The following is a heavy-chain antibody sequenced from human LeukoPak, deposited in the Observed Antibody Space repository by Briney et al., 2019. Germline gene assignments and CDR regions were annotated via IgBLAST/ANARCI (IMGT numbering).Heavy chain of an antibody. CDR2: IWYDGSNK. CDR3: ASDYYYDSSGYYSKGDAFDI. V-gene: IGHV3-33*01. J-gene: IGHJ3*02. Sequence: GGSLRLSCAASGFTFSSYGMHWVRQAPGKGLEWVAVIWYDGSNKYYADSVKGRFTISRDNSKNTLYLQMNSLRAEDTAVYYCASDYYYDSSGYYSKGDAFDIWGQGIMVTVSS. CDR1: GFTFSSYG. D-gene: IGHD3-22*01.